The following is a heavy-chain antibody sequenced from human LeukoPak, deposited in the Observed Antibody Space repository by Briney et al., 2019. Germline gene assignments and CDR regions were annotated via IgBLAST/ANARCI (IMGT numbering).Heavy chain of an antibody. CDR2: IYYSGST. CDR1: GGSISSGGYY. J-gene: IGHJ6*03. CDR3: ARDHWVPLHDYGDSSGYYYMDV. Sequence: PSETLSLTCTVSGGSISSGGYYWSWIRPHPGKGLEWIGYIYYSGSTYYNPSLKSRVTISVDTSKDQFSLKLSSVTAADTAVYYCARDHWVPLHDYGDSSGYYYMDVWGKGTTVTVSS. D-gene: IGHD4-17*01. V-gene: IGHV4-31*03.